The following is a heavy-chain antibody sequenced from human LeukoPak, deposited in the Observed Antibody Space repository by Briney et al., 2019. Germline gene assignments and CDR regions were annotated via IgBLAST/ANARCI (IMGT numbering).Heavy chain of an antibody. D-gene: IGHD3-10*01. CDR2: IYYSGST. Sequence: SETLSLTCTVSGGSISSGGYYWSWIRQHPGKGLEWIGYIYYSGSTYYNPSLKSRVTISVDTSKKQFSLKLSSVTAADTAVYYCASFRVVRGVIIDNYWGQGTLVTVSS. CDR1: GGSISSGGYY. CDR3: ASFRVVRGVIIDNY. V-gene: IGHV4-31*03. J-gene: IGHJ4*02.